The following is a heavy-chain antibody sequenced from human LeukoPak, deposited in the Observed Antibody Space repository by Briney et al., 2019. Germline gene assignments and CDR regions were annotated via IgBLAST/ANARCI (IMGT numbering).Heavy chain of an antibody. Sequence: SETLSLTCTVSSGSVSSSSSYWSWIRQPPGKGLEWIGYIYYSGSTNYNPSLKSRVTISVDASKNQFSLKLSSVTAADTAVYYCASPVGATTVRAFDIWGQGTMVTVSS. V-gene: IGHV4-61*01. CDR3: ASPVGATTVRAFDI. CDR2: IYYSGST. J-gene: IGHJ3*02. D-gene: IGHD1-26*01. CDR1: SGSVSSSSSY.